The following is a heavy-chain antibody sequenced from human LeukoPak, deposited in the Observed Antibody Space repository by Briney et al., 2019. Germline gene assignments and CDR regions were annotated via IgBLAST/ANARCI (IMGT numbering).Heavy chain of an antibody. CDR2: IIPIFGTA. J-gene: IGHJ3*02. CDR3: ARDSVVVPAVDDDFDI. Sequence: GSSVKVSCKASGGTFSSYAISWVRQAPGQGLEWMGGIIPIFGTANYAQKFQGRVTITADESTSTAYMELSSLRSEDTAVYYCARDSVVVPAVDDDFDIWGQGTMVTVSS. D-gene: IGHD2-2*01. V-gene: IGHV1-69*01. CDR1: GGTFSSYA.